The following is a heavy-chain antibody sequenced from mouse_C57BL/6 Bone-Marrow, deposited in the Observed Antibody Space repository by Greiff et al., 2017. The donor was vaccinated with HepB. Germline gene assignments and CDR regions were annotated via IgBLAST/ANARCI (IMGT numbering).Heavy chain of an antibody. J-gene: IGHJ2*01. D-gene: IGHD1-1*01. Sequence: QVQLQQPGAELVKPGASVKLSCKASGYTFTSYWMQWVKQRPGQGLEWIGEIDPSDSYTNYNQKFKGKATLTVDTSSSTAYMQLSSLTSEDSAVYYCARFYYYGSSHYFDYWGQGATLTVSS. CDR3: ARFYYYGSSHYFDY. CDR2: IDPSDSYT. V-gene: IGHV1-50*01. CDR1: GYTFTSYW.